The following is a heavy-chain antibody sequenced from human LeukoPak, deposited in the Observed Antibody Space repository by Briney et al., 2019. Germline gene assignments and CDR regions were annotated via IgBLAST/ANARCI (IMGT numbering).Heavy chain of an antibody. Sequence: ASVKVSCKASGYTFTSYYMHWVRQPPGQGLEWMGIINPSGGSTSYAQKFQGRVTMTRDTSTSTVYMELSSLRSEDTAVYYCAGDNINGGNPSIGYYFDYWGQGTLVTVSS. CDR3: AGDNINGGNPSIGYYFDY. V-gene: IGHV1-46*01. D-gene: IGHD4-23*01. CDR1: GYTFTSYY. CDR2: INPSGGST. J-gene: IGHJ4*02.